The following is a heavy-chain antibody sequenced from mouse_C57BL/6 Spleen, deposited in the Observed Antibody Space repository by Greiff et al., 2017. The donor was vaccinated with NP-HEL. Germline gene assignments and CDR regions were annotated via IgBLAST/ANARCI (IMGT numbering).Heavy chain of an antibody. D-gene: IGHD4-1*01. J-gene: IGHJ4*01. V-gene: IGHV2-3*01. CDR1: GFSLTSYG. Sequence: VQRVESGPGLVAPSQSLSITCTVSGFSLTSYGVSWVRQPPGKGLEWLGVIWGDGSTNYHSALITRLSISKDNSKSQDFLKLNSLQTDDTATYYCAKQGTGNAMDYWGQGTSVTVSS. CDR2: IWGDGST. CDR3: AKQGTGNAMDY.